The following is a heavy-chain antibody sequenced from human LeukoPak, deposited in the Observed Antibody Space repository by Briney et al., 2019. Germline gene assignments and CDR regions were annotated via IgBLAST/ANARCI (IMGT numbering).Heavy chain of an antibody. Sequence: GASVTVYCTASRYTFTSHDINWVRQATGQGFEWMGWMSPNSGNTGYAQRFQGRVAMTRNTSISTAYMELSSLRSEDTAVYYCTVGPPNWGFDYWGQGTLVTVSS. CDR3: TVGPPNWGFDY. CDR1: RYTFTSHD. V-gene: IGHV1-8*01. D-gene: IGHD7-27*01. J-gene: IGHJ4*02. CDR2: MSPNSGNT.